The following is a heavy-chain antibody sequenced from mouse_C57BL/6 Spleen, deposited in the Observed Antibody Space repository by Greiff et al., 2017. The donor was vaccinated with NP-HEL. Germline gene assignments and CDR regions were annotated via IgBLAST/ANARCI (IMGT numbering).Heavy chain of an antibody. V-gene: IGHV1-18*01. D-gene: IGHD3-2*02. CDR2: INPNNGGT. CDR1: GYTFTDYN. CDR3: ARGPYSGLFAY. Sequence: EVQLQQSGPELVKPGASVKIPCKASGYTFTDYNMDWVKQSHGKSLEWIGDINPNNGGTIYNQKFKGKATLTVDKSSSTAYMELRSLTSEDTAVYYCARGPYSGLFAYWGQGTLVTVSA. J-gene: IGHJ3*01.